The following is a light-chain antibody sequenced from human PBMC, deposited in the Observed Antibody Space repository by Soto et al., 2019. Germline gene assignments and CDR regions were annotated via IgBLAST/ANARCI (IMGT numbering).Light chain of an antibody. Sequence: DIQMTQSPSSLSASVGDRVTITCRASQSINSSLNWYQQKPGKAPKLLIYAASSLQSGVPSSFSGSGSGTDFTLTISGLQPEDSATYYCQQSYSFPRTFGQGTRLEIK. CDR2: AAS. CDR1: QSINSS. CDR3: QQSYSFPRT. J-gene: IGKJ5*01. V-gene: IGKV1-39*01.